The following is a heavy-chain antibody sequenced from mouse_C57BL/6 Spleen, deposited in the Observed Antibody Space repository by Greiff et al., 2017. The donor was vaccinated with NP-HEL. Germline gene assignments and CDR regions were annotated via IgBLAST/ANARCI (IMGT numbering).Heavy chain of an antibody. Sequence: VQGVESGAELVRPGASVTLSCKASGYTFTDYEMHWVKQTPVHGLEWIGAIDPETGGTAYNQKFKGKAILTADKSSSTAYMELRSLTSEDSAVYYCTNGSSFDYWGQGTTLTVSS. J-gene: IGHJ2*01. CDR2: IDPETGGT. D-gene: IGHD1-1*01. CDR3: TNGSSFDY. CDR1: GYTFTDYE. V-gene: IGHV1-15*01.